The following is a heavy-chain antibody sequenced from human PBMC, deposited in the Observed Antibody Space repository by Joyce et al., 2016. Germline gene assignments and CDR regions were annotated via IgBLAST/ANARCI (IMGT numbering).Heavy chain of an antibody. Sequence: VHLVQSGAEVKEPGASVKVSCKASGYTFTGFYVHWVRQAPGQGLEWMGMINTRSGGTTYAQKFQGRVTRTRDTAANTHYRELTSLTSDDTAVFYCARDLTGSGWYYFDHWGQGTLVTVSS. D-gene: IGHD6-19*01. J-gene: IGHJ4*02. CDR2: INTRSGGT. V-gene: IGHV1-46*01. CDR3: ARDLTGSGWYYFDH. CDR1: GYTFTGFY.